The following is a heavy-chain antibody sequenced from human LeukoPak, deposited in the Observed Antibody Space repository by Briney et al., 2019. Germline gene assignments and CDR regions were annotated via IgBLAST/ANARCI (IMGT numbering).Heavy chain of an antibody. V-gene: IGHV3-33*08. CDR1: GFTFSSYA. CDR3: ARGSTYYYYGMDV. CDR2: IWYDGSNK. D-gene: IGHD6-6*01. J-gene: IGHJ6*02. Sequence: GGSLRLSCAASGFTFSSYAMHWVRQAPGKGLEWVAVIWYDGSNKYYADSVKGRFTISRDISKNTLYLQMNSLRAEDTAVYYCARGSTYYYYGMDVWGQGTTVTVSS.